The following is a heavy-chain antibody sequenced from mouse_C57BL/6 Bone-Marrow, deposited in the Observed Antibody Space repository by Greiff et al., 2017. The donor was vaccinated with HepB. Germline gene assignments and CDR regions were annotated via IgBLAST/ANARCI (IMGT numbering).Heavy chain of an antibody. Sequence: EVQLVESEGGLVQPGSSMKLSCTASGFTFSDYYMAWVRQVPEKGLEWVANINYDGSSTYYLDSLKSRFIISRDNAKNILYLQMSSLKSEDTATYYCARDYSNPFDYWGQGTTLTVSS. CDR3: ARDYSNPFDY. V-gene: IGHV5-16*01. CDR1: GFTFSDYY. J-gene: IGHJ2*01. D-gene: IGHD2-5*01. CDR2: INYDGSST.